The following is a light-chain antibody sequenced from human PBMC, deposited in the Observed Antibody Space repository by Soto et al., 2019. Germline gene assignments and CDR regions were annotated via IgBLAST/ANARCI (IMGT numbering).Light chain of an antibody. CDR3: QQYETFSGT. Sequence: DIQMTQSPSTLSASVGDRVTFTFRASQSVSGWLAWYQQKPGEAPKLLIYDASALPRGVPSRFSGSGSGTKFTLTIASLQPDDFATYYCQQYETFSGTFGPGTKVDIK. J-gene: IGKJ1*01. CDR2: DAS. V-gene: IGKV1-5*01. CDR1: QSVSGW.